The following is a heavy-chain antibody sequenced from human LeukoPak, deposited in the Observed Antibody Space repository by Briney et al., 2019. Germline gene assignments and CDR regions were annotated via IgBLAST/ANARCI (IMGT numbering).Heavy chain of an antibody. D-gene: IGHD3-22*01. Sequence: GESLRLSCAASGFSFTTYWMSWVRQAPGKGLEWVSAISGSGGSTYYADSVKGRFTISRDNSKNTLYLQMNSLRAEDTAVYYCAKDQDYCDSSGYGAWGQGTLVTVSS. J-gene: IGHJ5*02. CDR2: ISGSGGST. CDR1: GFSFTTYW. CDR3: AKDQDYCDSSGYGA. V-gene: IGHV3-23*01.